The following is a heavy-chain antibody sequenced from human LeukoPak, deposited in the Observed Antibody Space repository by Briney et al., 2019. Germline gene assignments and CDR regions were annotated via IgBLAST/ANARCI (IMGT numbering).Heavy chain of an antibody. D-gene: IGHD4-23*01. CDR3: ARGGDGGYRSLLPDY. V-gene: IGHV3-30-3*01. CDR2: ISYDGSNK. J-gene: IGHJ4*02. Sequence: GRSLRLSCAASGFTFSSYAMHWVRQAPGKGLEWVAVISYDGSNKYYADSVKGRFTIPRDNSKNTLYLQMNSLRAEDTAVYYCARGGDGGYRSLLPDYWGQGTLVTVSS. CDR1: GFTFSSYA.